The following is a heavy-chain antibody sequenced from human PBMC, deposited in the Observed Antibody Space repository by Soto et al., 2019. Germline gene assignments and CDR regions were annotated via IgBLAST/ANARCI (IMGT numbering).Heavy chain of an antibody. D-gene: IGHD3-22*01. V-gene: IGHV3-30*18. Sequence: PEGSLRLSCAASGFTFGSYGMHWVRQAPGKGLEWVAVISKDGSTKYDADSVKGRFTISRDNSKNTLYLQMNSLRAEDTAVYYCAKETHSSGYGSYFDYWGQGTLVTVSS. J-gene: IGHJ4*02. CDR2: ISKDGSTK. CDR3: AKETHSSGYGSYFDY. CDR1: GFTFGSYG.